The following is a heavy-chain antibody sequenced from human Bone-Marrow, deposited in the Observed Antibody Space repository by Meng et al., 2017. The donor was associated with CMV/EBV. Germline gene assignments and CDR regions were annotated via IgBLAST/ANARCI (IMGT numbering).Heavy chain of an antibody. D-gene: IGHD2-21*01. CDR3: VKDEFCCNSGNCYEGCPYYLGN. CDR2: ISVSGGNT. CDR1: GFIFSTCG. J-gene: IGHJ4*02. V-gene: IGHV3-23*01. Sequence: LSLTCAASGFIFSTCGMVWVRQAPGKGLEWVSGISVSGGNTFYAASVEGRFTVSRDNSKNTLYLQMSSLRAEDTALYYCVKDEFCCNSGNCYEGCPYYLGNWGRGTRVTVSS.